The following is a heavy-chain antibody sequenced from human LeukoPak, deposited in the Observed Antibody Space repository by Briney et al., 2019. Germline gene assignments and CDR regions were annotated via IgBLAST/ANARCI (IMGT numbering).Heavy chain of an antibody. CDR1: GYTFTSYD. V-gene: IGHV1-8*01. CDR3: AREVAARGYYYYGMDV. J-gene: IGHJ6*02. CDR2: MNPNSGNT. Sequence: GASVKVSCKASGYTFTSYDINWVRQATGQGLERMGWMNPNSGNTGYAQKFQGRVTMTRNTSISTAYMELSSLRSEDTAVYYCAREVAARGYYYYGMDVWGQGTTVTVSS. D-gene: IGHD3-10*01.